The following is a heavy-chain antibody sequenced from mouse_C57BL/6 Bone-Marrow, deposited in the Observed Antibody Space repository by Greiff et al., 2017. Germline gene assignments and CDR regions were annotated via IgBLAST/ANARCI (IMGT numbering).Heavy chain of an antibody. V-gene: IGHV5-4*01. CDR3: ARMCYWYFDV. Sequence: VQLQQSRGGLVKPGGSLKLSCAASGFTFSSYAMSWVRQTPEKRLEWVATISDGGSYTYYPDNVKGRFTISRDNAKNNLYLQMSHLKSEDTAMYYCARMCYWYFDVWGTGTTVTVSS. J-gene: IGHJ1*03. CDR2: ISDGGSYT. CDR1: GFTFSSYA.